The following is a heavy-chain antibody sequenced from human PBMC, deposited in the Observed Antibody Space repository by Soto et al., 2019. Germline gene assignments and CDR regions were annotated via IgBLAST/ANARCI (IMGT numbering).Heavy chain of an antibody. CDR1: GGTFSSYT. CDR3: ARSHSSSSALGVDY. D-gene: IGHD6-6*01. J-gene: IGHJ4*02. Sequence: GASVKVSCKASGGTFSSYTISWVRQAPGQGLEWMGRIIPILGIANYAQKFQGRVTITADKSTSTAYMELSSLRSEDTAVYYCARSHSSSSALGVDYWGQGTLVTLSS. V-gene: IGHV1-69*02. CDR2: IIPILGIA.